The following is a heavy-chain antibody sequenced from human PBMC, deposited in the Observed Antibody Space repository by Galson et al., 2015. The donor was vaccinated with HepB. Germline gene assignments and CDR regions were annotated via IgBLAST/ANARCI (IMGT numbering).Heavy chain of an antibody. CDR1: GFTFSSYA. Sequence: SLRLSCAASGFTFSSYAMHWVRQAPGKGLEWVAVISYDGSNKYYADSVKGRFTISRDNSKNTLYLQMNSLRAEDTAVYYCARARSPRDQVVPAAIYYYYYMDVWGKGTTVTVSS. V-gene: IGHV3-30-3*01. J-gene: IGHJ6*03. D-gene: IGHD2-2*01. CDR3: ARARSPRDQVVPAAIYYYYYMDV. CDR2: ISYDGSNK.